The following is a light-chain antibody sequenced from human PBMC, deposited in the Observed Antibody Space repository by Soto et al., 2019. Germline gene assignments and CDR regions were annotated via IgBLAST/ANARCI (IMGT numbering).Light chain of an antibody. Sequence: EIVMTQSPATLSVSPGERATLSCRASQSVSNNYLAWYQQKPGQAPRLLIFGASTRATGFPARFSGSGSGTDFTLSISRLEPEDFAVYYCQQYGSSPTFGQGTKVDIK. V-gene: IGKV3-20*01. CDR2: GAS. J-gene: IGKJ1*01. CDR1: QSVSNNY. CDR3: QQYGSSPT.